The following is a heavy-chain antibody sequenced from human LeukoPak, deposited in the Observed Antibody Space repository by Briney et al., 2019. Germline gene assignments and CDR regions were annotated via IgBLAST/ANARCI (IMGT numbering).Heavy chain of an antibody. J-gene: IGHJ4*02. D-gene: IGHD5-24*01. V-gene: IGHV4-59*01. CDR2: IYYSGST. CDR1: GGSISSYY. CDR3: ARVSGYNYVFNYFDY. Sequence: PSETLSLTCTVSGGSISSYYWSWIRQPPGKGLEWIGYIYYSGSTNYNPSLKSRVTISADTSKNQFSLKLSSVTAADTAVYYCARVSGYNYVFNYFDYWGQGTLVTVSS.